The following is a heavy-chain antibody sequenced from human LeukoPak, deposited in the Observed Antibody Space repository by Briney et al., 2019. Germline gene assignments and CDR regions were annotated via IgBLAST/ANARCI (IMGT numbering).Heavy chain of an antibody. CDR3: ATVRIVGATAWFDP. D-gene: IGHD1-26*01. CDR2: FDPEDGET. J-gene: IGHJ5*02. V-gene: IGHV1-24*01. Sequence: ASVKVSCKVSGYTLTELSMHWVRQAPGKGLEWMGGFDPEDGETIYAQKFQGRVTMTEDTSTDTAYMELSSLRSEDTAVYYCATVRIVGATAWFDPRGQGTLVTVSS. CDR1: GYTLTELS.